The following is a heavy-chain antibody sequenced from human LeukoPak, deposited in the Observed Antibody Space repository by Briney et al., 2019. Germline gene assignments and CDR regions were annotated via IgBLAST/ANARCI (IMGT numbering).Heavy chain of an antibody. CDR1: GFTFSSYS. J-gene: IGHJ6*02. CDR2: ISSSSSSTI. Sequence: GGSLRLSCAASGFTFSSYSMNWVRQAPGKGLEWVSYISSSSSSTIYYADSVKGRFTISRDNSKNTLYLQMNSLRDEDTAVYYCARDIGWELSSTQGHGMEIWGQGTTVTVSS. CDR3: ARDIGWELSSTQGHGMEI. V-gene: IGHV3-48*02. D-gene: IGHD1-26*01.